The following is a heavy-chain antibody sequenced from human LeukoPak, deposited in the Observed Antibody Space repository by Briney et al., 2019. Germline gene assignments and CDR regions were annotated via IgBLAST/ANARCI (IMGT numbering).Heavy chain of an antibody. CDR1: GGSFSGYY. Sequence: SETLSLTCAVYGGSFSGYYWSWIRQPPGKGLEWIGEINHSGSTNYNPSLKSRVTISVDTSKNQFSLKLSSVTAADTAVYYCARGPIMYYYGSGSYGHERARSRNWFDPWGQGTLVTVSS. CDR2: INHSGST. D-gene: IGHD3-10*01. J-gene: IGHJ5*02. CDR3: ARGPIMYYYGSGSYGHERARSRNWFDP. V-gene: IGHV4-34*01.